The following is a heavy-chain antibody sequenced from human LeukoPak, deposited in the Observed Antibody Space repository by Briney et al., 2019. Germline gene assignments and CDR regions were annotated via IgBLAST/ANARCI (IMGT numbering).Heavy chain of an antibody. CDR3: AKVVGASRDVDY. D-gene: IGHD1-26*01. CDR2: ISSSSSYI. Sequence: GGSLRLSCAASGFTFSSYSMNWVRQAPGKGLEWVSSISSSSSYIYYADSVKGRFTISRDNAKNSLYLQMNSLRAEDTAVYYCAKVVGASRDVDYWGQGTLVTVSS. V-gene: IGHV3-21*04. J-gene: IGHJ4*02. CDR1: GFTFSSYS.